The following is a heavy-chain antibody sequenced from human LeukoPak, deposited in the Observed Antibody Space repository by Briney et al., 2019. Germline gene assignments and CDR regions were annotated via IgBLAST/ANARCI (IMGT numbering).Heavy chain of an antibody. CDR3: ATSITTPGAFDI. CDR2: IVSETVGGRT. Sequence: GGSLRLSCAASSITFTKAWMNWVRQAPGKGLEWVARIVSETVGGRTDYAASVKGRFTISRDDSKSTLFLQMRSLKIEDTAVYYCATSITTPGAFDIWGQGVLVTVSS. D-gene: IGHD1-1*01. CDR1: SITFTKAW. V-gene: IGHV3-15*07. J-gene: IGHJ4*02.